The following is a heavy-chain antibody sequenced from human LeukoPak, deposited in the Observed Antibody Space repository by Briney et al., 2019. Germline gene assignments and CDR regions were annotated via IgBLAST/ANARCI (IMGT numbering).Heavy chain of an antibody. J-gene: IGHJ6*02. CDR3: ARAPTCSGGSCYGYYYYCGMDV. CDR2: MNPNSGNT. V-gene: IGHV1-8*01. CDR1: GYTFTSYD. D-gene: IGHD2-15*01. Sequence: ASVKVSCKAAGYTFTSYDSNWARQATGQGLEWMGWMNPNSGNTGYAQKFQGRVTMTRHTSISTAYMELTSLRSEDTAVYYCARAPTCSGGSCYGYYYYCGMDVSGQGTTVTVSS.